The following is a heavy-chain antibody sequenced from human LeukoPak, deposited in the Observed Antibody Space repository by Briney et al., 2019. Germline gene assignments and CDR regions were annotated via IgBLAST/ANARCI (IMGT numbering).Heavy chain of an antibody. CDR1: GFTFSSYS. D-gene: IGHD6-19*01. CDR2: ICSSSSHI. V-gene: IGHV3-21*01. Sequence: GGALRLSCAASGFTFSSYSMNWVRQAPGKGLEWVSSICSSSSHIYYADSVKGRFISSRDNAKNSLYLQMNSLRAEDTAVYYCARAPIAVAGTDYWGQGTMVTVSS. J-gene: IGHJ4*02. CDR3: ARAPIAVAGTDY.